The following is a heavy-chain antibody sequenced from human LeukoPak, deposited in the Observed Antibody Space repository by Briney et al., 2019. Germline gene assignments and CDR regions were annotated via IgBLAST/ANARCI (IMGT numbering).Heavy chain of an antibody. CDR1: GGSISNGVYY. V-gene: IGHV4-31*03. Sequence: SETLSLTCTVSGGSISNGVYYWSWIRQHPGKGLEWTGYIYYSGSTYYSPSLKSRLTMSVDTSKNQFSLKLSPVTAADTAVYYCAKKNYTVGCYTDWGQGTLVTVSS. CDR2: IYYSGST. CDR3: AKKNYTVGCYTD. J-gene: IGHJ4*02. D-gene: IGHD6-19*01.